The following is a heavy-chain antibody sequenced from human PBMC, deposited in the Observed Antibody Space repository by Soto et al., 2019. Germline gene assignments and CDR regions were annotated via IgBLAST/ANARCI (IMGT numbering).Heavy chain of an antibody. J-gene: IGHJ4*02. CDR3: ARRTYSSIWYADY. CDR1: GDSVGSSSYY. Sequence: PSETLSLTCTVSGDSVGSSSYYWGWIRQPPGKGLEWIGTIYYTGSSYYNPSLKSRVTISVDTSKNQFSLMLTSVTAADTAVYYCARRTYSSIWYADYWGQGTLVTVSS. V-gene: IGHV4-39*01. CDR2: IYYTGSS. D-gene: IGHD6-13*01.